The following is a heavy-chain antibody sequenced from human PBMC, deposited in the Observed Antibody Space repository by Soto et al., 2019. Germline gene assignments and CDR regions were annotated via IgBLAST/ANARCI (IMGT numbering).Heavy chain of an antibody. Sequence: QVQLVQSGAEVKKPGASVKVSCKASGYTFTSYGISWVRQAPGQGREWMGWSRAYKGNTNYAQKLQGRVTRTTDTPTNTAYMELRSLRSDDTAVYYCARNTEGMWSDYWGQGTPVTVSS. CDR3: ARNTEGMWSDY. CDR1: GYTFTSYG. CDR2: SRAYKGNT. D-gene: IGHD1-26*01. J-gene: IGHJ4*02. V-gene: IGHV1-18*01.